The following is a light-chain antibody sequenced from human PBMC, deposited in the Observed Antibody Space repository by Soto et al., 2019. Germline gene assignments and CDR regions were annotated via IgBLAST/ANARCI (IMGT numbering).Light chain of an antibody. V-gene: IGLV2-14*01. CDR2: EVS. CDR1: SSDVGGYNY. Sequence: QSVLTQPASVSGSPGQSITISCTGTSSDVGGYNYVSWYQQHPGKAPKLMIYEVSNRPSGVSNRFSGSKSGHTASLTISGLQAEDEADYYCSSYTSSSPYVFGTGTKLTVL. CDR3: SSYTSSSPYV. J-gene: IGLJ1*01.